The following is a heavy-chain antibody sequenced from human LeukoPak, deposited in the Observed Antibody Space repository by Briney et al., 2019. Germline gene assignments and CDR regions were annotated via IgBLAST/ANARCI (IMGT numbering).Heavy chain of an antibody. CDR1: GFTVSSNY. J-gene: IGHJ6*02. V-gene: IGHV3-53*01. Sequence: GGSLRLSCAASGFTVSSNYMSWVRQAPGKGLEWVSVIYSGGSTYYADSVKGRFTISRDNSKNTLYLQMTSLRADDTAVYSCARANYGLDVWGQGTTVTVSS. CDR2: IYSGGST. CDR3: ARANYGLDV.